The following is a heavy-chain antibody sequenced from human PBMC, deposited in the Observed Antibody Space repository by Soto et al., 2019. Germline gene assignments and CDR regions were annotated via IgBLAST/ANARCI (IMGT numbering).Heavy chain of an antibody. CDR3: ARDNDGVQFASRDNDL. J-gene: IGHJ5*02. V-gene: IGHV3-15*01. CDR1: YSTIIDAW. Sequence: LRCAACYSTIIDAWISWIRQAKGKGLEWIGLIRSKTAGETTDYAAPVKVRFTTARDDSQNTVYLQMISLKAEDTSMYFCARDNDGVQFASRDNDLWGQGSLVTVTS. D-gene: IGHD1-1*01. CDR2: IRSKTAGETT.